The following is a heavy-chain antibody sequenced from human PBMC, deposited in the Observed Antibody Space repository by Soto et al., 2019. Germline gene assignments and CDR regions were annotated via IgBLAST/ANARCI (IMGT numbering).Heavy chain of an antibody. V-gene: IGHV1-18*04. D-gene: IGHD3-3*01. CDR2: ISAYNGNT. CDR1: GYTFTSYG. Sequence: ASVKVSCKASGYTFTSYGISWVRQAPGQGLEWMGWISAYNGNTNYAQKLQGRVTMTTDTSTSTAYMELRSLRSDDTAVYYCAGLRFLEWNNNWFDPWGQGTLVTVSS. CDR3: AGLRFLEWNNNWFDP. J-gene: IGHJ5*02.